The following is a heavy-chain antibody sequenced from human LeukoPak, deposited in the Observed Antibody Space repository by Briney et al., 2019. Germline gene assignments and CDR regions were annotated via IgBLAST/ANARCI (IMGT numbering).Heavy chain of an antibody. V-gene: IGHV4-59*08. J-gene: IGHJ4*02. CDR2: IFSSGSS. CDR1: VGSMSVYY. D-gene: IGHD3-16*01. CDR3: ARRSKLGYYFDS. Sequence: SETLSLTCTVSVGSMSVYYWSWIRQPPEKGLEWIGYIFSSGSSKFNPSIKSRVTISVDTSRNQFSLRLSSVTAADTAVYSCARRSKLGYYFDSWGQGILVSVSS.